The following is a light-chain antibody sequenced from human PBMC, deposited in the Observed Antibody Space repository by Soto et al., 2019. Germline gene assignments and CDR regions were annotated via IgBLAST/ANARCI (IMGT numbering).Light chain of an antibody. J-gene: IGLJ3*02. CDR2: DTS. CDR1: TGAVTSGHY. V-gene: IGLV7-46*01. CDR3: LLYSPDVEWV. Sequence: QAVVTQEPSLTVSPGGTVTLTCGSSTGAVTSGHYPYWFQQKPGQAPRTLIYDTSNKYSWTPARFSGTLLGGKAALTLSGAQPDDEADYYCLLYSPDVEWVFGGGTKLTVL.